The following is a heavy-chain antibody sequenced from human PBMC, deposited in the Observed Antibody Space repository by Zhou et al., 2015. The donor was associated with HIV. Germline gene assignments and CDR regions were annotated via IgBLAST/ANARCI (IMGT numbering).Heavy chain of an antibody. J-gene: IGHJ4*02. CDR2: IIPIFGTA. D-gene: IGHD3-22*01. Sequence: QVQLVQSGAEVKKPGSSVKVSCKASGGTFSSYAISWVRQAPGQGLEWMGGIIPIFGTANYAQKFQGRVTITADKSTSTAYMELSSLRSEDTAVYYCARDGPKGNYDSSGVLDYWGQGTLVTVSS. V-gene: IGHV1-69*06. CDR3: ARDGPKGNYDSSGVLDY. CDR1: GGTFSSYA.